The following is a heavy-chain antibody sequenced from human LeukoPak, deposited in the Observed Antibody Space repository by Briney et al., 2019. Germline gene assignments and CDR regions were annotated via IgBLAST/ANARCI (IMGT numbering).Heavy chain of an antibody. CDR2: IIPIFGTA. Sequence: ASVKVSCKASGGTFSSYAISWVRQAPGQGLEWMGGIIPIFGTANYAQKLQGRVTITTDESTSTAYMELSSLRSEDTAVCYCAREVRELRGPYYYYMDVWGKGTTVTVSS. V-gene: IGHV1-69*05. J-gene: IGHJ6*03. CDR1: GGTFSSYA. CDR3: AREVRELRGPYYYYMDV. D-gene: IGHD1-26*01.